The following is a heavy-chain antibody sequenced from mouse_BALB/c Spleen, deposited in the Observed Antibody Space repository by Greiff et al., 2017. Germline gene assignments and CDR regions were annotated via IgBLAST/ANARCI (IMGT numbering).Heavy chain of an antibody. D-gene: IGHD1-2*01. Sequence: EVQLQQSGPELVKPGASVKISCKASGYSFTGYYMHWVKQSHVKSLEWIGRINPYNGATSYNQNFKDKASLTVDKSSSTAYMELHSLTSEDSAVYYCARRTTAYYFDYWGQGTTLTVSS. CDR3: ARRTTAYYFDY. CDR2: INPYNGAT. CDR1: GYSFTGYY. V-gene: IGHV1-26*01. J-gene: IGHJ2*01.